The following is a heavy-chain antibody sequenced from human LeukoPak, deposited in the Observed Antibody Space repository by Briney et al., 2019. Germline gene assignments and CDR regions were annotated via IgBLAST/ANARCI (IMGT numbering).Heavy chain of an antibody. CDR3: ARDHYHKIHSVMVTAPDY. V-gene: IGHV1-46*01. D-gene: IGHD2-21*02. CDR2: INPTGGST. J-gene: IGHJ4*02. Sequence: ASVKVSCKASGGTFSSNAISWVRQAPGEGLEWMGIINPTGGSTSYAQKFQGRVTMTRDTSTSTVHMELSSLRSEDTAVYYCARDHYHKIHSVMVTAPDYWGQGTLVIVSS. CDR1: GGTFSSNA.